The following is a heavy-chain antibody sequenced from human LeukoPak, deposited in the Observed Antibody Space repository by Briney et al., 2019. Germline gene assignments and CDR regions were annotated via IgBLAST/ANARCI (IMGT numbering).Heavy chain of an antibody. J-gene: IGHJ4*02. Sequence: SETLSLTCAVYGGSFSGYYWTWIRQPPGKGLEWIGEINHRGSTNYNPSLKSRVTISVDTSKNQFSLRLSSVTAADTAVYYCASPPNSPFGYWGQGTLVTVSS. D-gene: IGHD4-23*01. CDR2: INHRGST. CDR3: ASPPNSPFGY. V-gene: IGHV4-34*01. CDR1: GGSFSGYY.